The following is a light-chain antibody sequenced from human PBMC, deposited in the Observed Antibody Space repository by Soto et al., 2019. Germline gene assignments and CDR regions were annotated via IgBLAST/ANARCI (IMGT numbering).Light chain of an antibody. CDR1: SSNIGTYT. J-gene: IGLJ1*01. V-gene: IGLV1-44*01. CDR2: NND. CDR3: QSFDNGLLAYV. Sequence: QSVLTQPPSASGTPGQRVTISCSGSSSNIGTYTVNWYQQFPGTAPKLLIYNNDQRPSGVPDRFSGFKYGTAASLAITGLQAEDEADYYCQSFDNGLLAYVFGTGTKVTVL.